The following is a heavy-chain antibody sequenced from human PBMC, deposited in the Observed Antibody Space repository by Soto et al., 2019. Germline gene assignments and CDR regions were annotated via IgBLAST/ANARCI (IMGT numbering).Heavy chain of an antibody. CDR2: IFPNVGTA. V-gene: IGHV1-69*13. Sequence: VASVKVSCKASGGSFSTNEIDWVRQAPGQGLEWMGRIFPNVGTADYAQKFQGRLTIIADESTATVFMELRRLSPADTAVYFCARARSSRRWGTFDNWGQGTQVTVS. D-gene: IGHD3-16*01. CDR1: GGSFSTNE. CDR3: ARARSSRRWGTFDN. J-gene: IGHJ4*02.